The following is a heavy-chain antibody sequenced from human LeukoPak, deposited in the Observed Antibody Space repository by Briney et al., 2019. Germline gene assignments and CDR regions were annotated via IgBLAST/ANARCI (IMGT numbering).Heavy chain of an antibody. CDR2: ISSSSNYI. J-gene: IGHJ4*02. D-gene: IGHD3-3*01. Sequence: GGSLRLSCAASGFTFSSYHMNWVRQAPGKGLEWVSSISSSSNYIYYADSVKGRFTISRDNSKNTLYLQMSSLKTDDTAVYYCARDRGYYSFDYWGQGTLVTVSS. CDR3: ARDRGYYSFDY. CDR1: GFTFSSYH. V-gene: IGHV3-21*01.